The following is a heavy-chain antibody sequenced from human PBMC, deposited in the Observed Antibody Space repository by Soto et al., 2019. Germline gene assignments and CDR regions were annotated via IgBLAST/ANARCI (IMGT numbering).Heavy chain of an antibody. V-gene: IGHV3-7*03. CDR1: GFTLSNYW. CDR2: INKDGSHK. D-gene: IGHD7-27*01. J-gene: IGHJ4*02. Sequence: GGSLRLSCAASGFTLSNYWMNWLRQAPGKGLEWVANINKDGSHKNYVDSVKGRFTIARDNGQNSLSLQINSLRVEDTAVYYCVRELGLAYWGQGA. CDR3: VRELGLAY.